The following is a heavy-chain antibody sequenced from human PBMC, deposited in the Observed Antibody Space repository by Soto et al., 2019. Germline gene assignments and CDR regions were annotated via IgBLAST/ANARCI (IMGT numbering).Heavy chain of an antibody. V-gene: IGHV3-23*01. D-gene: IGHD2-21*02. CDR2: ISGGGGST. CDR1: GFTFSSYW. Sequence: PGGSLRLSCAASGFTFSSYWMHWVRQAPEKGLEWVSAISGGGGSTYYADSVKGRFTISRDNFKNTLYLQMNSLRAEDTAVYYCAKDLTADAFDIWGQGTMVTVSS. J-gene: IGHJ3*02. CDR3: AKDLTADAFDI.